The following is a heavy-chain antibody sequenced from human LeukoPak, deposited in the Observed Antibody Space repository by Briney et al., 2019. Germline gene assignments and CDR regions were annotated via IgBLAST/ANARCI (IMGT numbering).Heavy chain of an antibody. CDR2: IYSGGST. CDR1: GFTVSSNY. J-gene: IGHJ3*02. V-gene: IGHV3-66*02. D-gene: IGHD6-19*01. Sequence: GGSLRLSCAASGFTVSSNYMSWVRQAPGKGLEWVSVIYSGGSTYYADSVKGRFTISRDNSKNTLYLQMNCLRAEDTAVYYCARMSSGWSRAFDIWGQGTMVTVSS. CDR3: ARMSSGWSRAFDI.